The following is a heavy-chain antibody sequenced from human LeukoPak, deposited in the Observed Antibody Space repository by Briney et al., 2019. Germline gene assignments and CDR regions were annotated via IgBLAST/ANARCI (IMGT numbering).Heavy chain of an antibody. D-gene: IGHD7-27*01. J-gene: IGHJ4*02. CDR1: GFSVSRNY. CDR3: ASRPSGDYPYFDF. V-gene: IGHV3-53*01. CDR2: IFSGGNT. Sequence: GGSLRLSCAASGFSVSRNYMSWVRQAPGKGLEWVSLIFSGGNTYYADSVTGRFTISRDNSKNTLYLQMNSLRAEDTAVYYCASRPSGDYPYFDFWGRGTLVTVSS.